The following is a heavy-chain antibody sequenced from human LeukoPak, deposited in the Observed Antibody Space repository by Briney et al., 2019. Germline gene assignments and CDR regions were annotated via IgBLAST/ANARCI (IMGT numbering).Heavy chain of an antibody. CDR2: ISSSSSYI. D-gene: IGHD3-10*01. V-gene: IGHV3-21*01. CDR1: GFTFSSYS. J-gene: IGHJ3*02. Sequence: PGGSLRLSCAASGFTFSSYSMNWVRQAPGKELEWVSSISSSSSYIYYADSVKGRFTISRDNAKNSLYLQMNSLRAEDTAVYYCARDYVITMVRGVIKGGAFDIWGQGTMVTVSS. CDR3: ARDYVITMVRGVIKGGAFDI.